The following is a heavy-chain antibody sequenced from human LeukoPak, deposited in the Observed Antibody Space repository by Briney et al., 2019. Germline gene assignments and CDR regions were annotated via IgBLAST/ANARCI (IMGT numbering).Heavy chain of an antibody. D-gene: IGHD5-18*01. CDR3: ARVPYSYGLYYYYYYYMDV. CDR1: GYSISSGYY. V-gene: IGHV4-38-2*02. Sequence: SETLSLTCTVSGYSISSGYYWGWIRQPPGQGLEWIGSIYHSGSTYYNPSLKSRVTISVDTSKNQFSLKLSSVTAADTAVYYCARVPYSYGLYYYYYYYMDVWGKGTTVTVSS. J-gene: IGHJ6*03. CDR2: IYHSGST.